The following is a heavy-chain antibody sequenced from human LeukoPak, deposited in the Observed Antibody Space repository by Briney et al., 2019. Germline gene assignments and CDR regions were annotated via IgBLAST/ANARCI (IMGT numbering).Heavy chain of an antibody. J-gene: IGHJ4*02. Sequence: SSETLSLTCTVSGGSISSSSFYWGWIRQPPGKGLEWIGSIYYSGNTYYNPSLKSRVSISVDTSKNQFSLKLNSVTAADTAVYYCARHPGRLFDYWGQGTLVTVSS. CDR3: ARHPGRLFDY. V-gene: IGHV4-39*01. CDR1: GGSISSSSFY. CDR2: IYYSGNT.